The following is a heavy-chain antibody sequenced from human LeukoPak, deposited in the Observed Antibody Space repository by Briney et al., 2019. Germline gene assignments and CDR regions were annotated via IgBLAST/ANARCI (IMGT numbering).Heavy chain of an antibody. V-gene: IGHV3-30*18. CDR1: GFTFSSYG. J-gene: IGHJ4*02. Sequence: GRSLRLSCAASGFTFSSYGMHWVRQAPGKGLEWVAVISYDGSNKYYADSVKGRFTISRDNSKNTLYLQMNSLRAEDTAVYYCAKDQGYGDYVGYFDYWGQGTLVTVSS. D-gene: IGHD4-17*01. CDR2: ISYDGSNK. CDR3: AKDQGYGDYVGYFDY.